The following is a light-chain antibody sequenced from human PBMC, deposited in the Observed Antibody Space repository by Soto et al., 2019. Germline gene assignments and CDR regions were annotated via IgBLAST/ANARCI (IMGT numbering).Light chain of an antibody. Sequence: DIQMTQSPSTLSASVGDRVTITCRASQTVSSWLAWYQQKPGKAPKLLIYDVSSLESGVPSRFSGSGSGTEFPLTISSLQPDDFANYYCQQYYSYSRTFGQGTKVEVK. J-gene: IGKJ1*01. V-gene: IGKV1-5*01. CDR1: QTVSSW. CDR2: DVS. CDR3: QQYYSYSRT.